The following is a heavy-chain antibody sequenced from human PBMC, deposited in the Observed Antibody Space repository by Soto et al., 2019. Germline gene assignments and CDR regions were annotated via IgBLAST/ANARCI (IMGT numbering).Heavy chain of an antibody. J-gene: IGHJ4*02. Sequence: ASVKVSCKASGYTLTTYGISWVRQAPGQGLEWMGWISPYNGNTNYAQKLQGRVTMTTDTSTSTAYMELRSLRSDDTAVYYCARDTSNYFDYWGQGTLVTVSS. CDR3: ARDTSNYFDY. D-gene: IGHD2-2*01. CDR1: GYTLTTYG. CDR2: ISPYNGNT. V-gene: IGHV1-18*01.